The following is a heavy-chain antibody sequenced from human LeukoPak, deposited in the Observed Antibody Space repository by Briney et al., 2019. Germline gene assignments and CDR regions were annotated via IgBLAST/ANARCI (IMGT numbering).Heavy chain of an antibody. D-gene: IGHD2-15*01. CDR1: GFTFSDYY. J-gene: IGHJ4*02. CDR2: ISSSGSTI. Sequence: GVSLRLSCAASGFTFSDYYMSWIRQAPGRGLEWVSYISSSGSTIYYADSVKGRFTISRDNAKNSLYLQMNSLRAEDTAVYYCARGTATLAPLNYWGQGTLVTVSS. V-gene: IGHV3-11*01. CDR3: ARGTATLAPLNY.